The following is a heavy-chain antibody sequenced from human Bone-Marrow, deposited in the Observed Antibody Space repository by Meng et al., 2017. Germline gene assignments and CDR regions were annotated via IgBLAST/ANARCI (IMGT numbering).Heavy chain of an antibody. CDR1: GFTFSSYE. CDR3: ARAYYYDSSGYHAP. V-gene: IGHV3-48*03. J-gene: IGHJ5*02. CDR2: ISSSGSTI. D-gene: IGHD3-22*01. Sequence: GESLRLSCAASGFTFSSYEMNWVRQAPGKGLEWVSYISSSGSTIYYADSVKGRFTISRDNAKNSLYLQMNSLRAEDTAVYYCARAYYYDSSGYHAPWGQGTLVTVSS.